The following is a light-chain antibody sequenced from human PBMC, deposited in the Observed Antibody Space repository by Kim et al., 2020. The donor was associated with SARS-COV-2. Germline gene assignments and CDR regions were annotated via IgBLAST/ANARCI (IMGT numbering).Light chain of an antibody. V-gene: IGKV3-20*01. J-gene: IGKJ2*01. Sequence: EIVLTQSPDTLSVSPGERATLSCRTSQSVRSTFLAWYQHKPAQAPRLLIYGASNRATGIPDRFSGRGSGTDFTLTISRLEPEDFAVYYCQHYGDAPMYTFGRGTKLEIK. CDR3: QHYGDAPMYT. CDR1: QSVRSTF. CDR2: GAS.